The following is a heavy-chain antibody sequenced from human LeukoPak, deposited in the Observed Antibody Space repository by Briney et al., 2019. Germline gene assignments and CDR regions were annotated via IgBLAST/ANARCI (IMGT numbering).Heavy chain of an antibody. Sequence: QPGGSLRLSCAASGFTFSNYAMSWVRQAPGKGLEWVSAVSASGDFTYYADSVKGRFTISRDNSRNTLYLQMNSLGAEDSAVFYCAKCTTGNAHYPIDYWGQGALVTVSS. CDR2: VSASGDFT. CDR1: GFTFSNYA. V-gene: IGHV3-23*01. J-gene: IGHJ4*02. D-gene: IGHD4-17*01. CDR3: AKCTTGNAHYPIDY.